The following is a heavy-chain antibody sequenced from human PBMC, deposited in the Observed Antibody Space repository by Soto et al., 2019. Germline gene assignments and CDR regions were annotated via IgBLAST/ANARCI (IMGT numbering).Heavy chain of an antibody. CDR2: ISGSGGST. D-gene: IGHD4-17*01. J-gene: IGHJ4*02. CDR1: GFTFSSYA. CDR3: AKDTVGDYGSDY. V-gene: IGHV3-23*01. Sequence: EVQLLESGGGLVQPGGSLRLSCAASGFTFSSYAMSWVRQAPGKGLEWVSAISGSGGSTYYADSVKGRFTISRDNSKNTLYRQMNSLRAEDTAVYYCAKDTVGDYGSDYWGQGTLVTVSS.